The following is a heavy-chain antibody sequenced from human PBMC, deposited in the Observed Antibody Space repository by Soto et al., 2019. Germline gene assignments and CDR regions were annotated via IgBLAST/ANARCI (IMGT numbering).Heavy chain of an antibody. D-gene: IGHD1-26*01. Sequence: SETLSLTCTVSGGSISSSSYYWGWIRQPPGKGLEWIGYIYYSGNTNYNPSLKSRVTISVDTSKNQFSLKLSSVTAADSAVYYCARGGSYYVYWGQGTLVTVSS. V-gene: IGHV4-61*05. CDR1: GGSISSSSYY. J-gene: IGHJ4*02. CDR2: IYYSGNT. CDR3: ARGGSYYVY.